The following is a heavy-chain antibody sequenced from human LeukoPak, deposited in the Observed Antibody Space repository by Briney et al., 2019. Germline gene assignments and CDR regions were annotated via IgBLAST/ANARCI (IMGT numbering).Heavy chain of an antibody. CDR2: IYYSGST. CDR1: GGSISSGDYY. V-gene: IGHV4-30-4*01. CDR3: ARVEGGSGWYYFDY. Sequence: SQTLSLTCTVSGGSISSGDYYWSWIRQPPGKGLEWIGYIYYSGSTYYNPSLKSRVTISVDTSKNQFSLKLSSVTAADTAVYYCARVEGGSGWYYFDYWGQGTLVTVSP. J-gene: IGHJ4*02. D-gene: IGHD6-19*01.